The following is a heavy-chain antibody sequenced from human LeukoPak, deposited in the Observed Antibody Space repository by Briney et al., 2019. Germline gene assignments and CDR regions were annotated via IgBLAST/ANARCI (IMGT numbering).Heavy chain of an antibody. V-gene: IGHV4-59*12. Sequence: PSETLSLTCAVYGGSFSGYHWSWIRQPPGKGLEWIGYLYDTGSTNYNPSLKSRVTISVDTSKNQISLKLSSVTAADTAVYFCAKEGMGSEATTADGAFDIWGQGTTVTVSS. CDR2: LYDTGST. CDR3: AKEGMGSEATTADGAFDI. D-gene: IGHD1-26*01. CDR1: GGSFSGYH. J-gene: IGHJ3*02.